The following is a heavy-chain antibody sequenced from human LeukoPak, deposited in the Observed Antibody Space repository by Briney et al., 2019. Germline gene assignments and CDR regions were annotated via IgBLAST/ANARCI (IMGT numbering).Heavy chain of an antibody. J-gene: IGHJ4*02. D-gene: IGHD2-21*01. CDR3: ARDLYSQY. V-gene: IGHV3-7*01. CDR1: GFTLSAHW. Sequence: GGSLRLSCAASGFTLSAHWMSWVRQAPGKGLEWVANIKEDGSEKYYVDSVKGRFTTSRDIAKNSLYLQMNSLRAEDTAVYYCARDLYSQYWGQGTLVTVSS. CDR2: IKEDGSEK.